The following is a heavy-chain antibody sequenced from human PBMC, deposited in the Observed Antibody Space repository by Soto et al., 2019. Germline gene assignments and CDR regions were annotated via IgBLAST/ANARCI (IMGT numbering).Heavy chain of an antibody. V-gene: IGHV1-69*01. J-gene: IGHJ3*01. CDR1: GGIFGSHG. Sequence: QVQLIQSEAEVKKPGSSVRVSCAASGGIFGSHGFSWVRQAPGQRLEWVGGFIPIFRTLTYKEKFQARVRIAADESTNTVYLDLRSLTSEDTAVYYCVRDRRIYYSDPHDEFGASDYEVCGQGTMVSVSS. D-gene: IGHD3-22*01. CDR2: FIPIFRTL. CDR3: VRDRRIYYSDPHDEFGASDYEV.